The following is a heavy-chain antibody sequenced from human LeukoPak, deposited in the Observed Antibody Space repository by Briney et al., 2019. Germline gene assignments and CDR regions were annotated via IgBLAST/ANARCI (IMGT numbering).Heavy chain of an antibody. V-gene: IGHV1-46*01. CDR2: INPSGGST. Sequence: ASVKVSCKASGYTFTSYYMHWVRQAPGQGLEWMGTINPSGGSTSYAQKFQGRVTMTRDTSTSTVYMELSSLRSEDTAVYYCARDHDAYCGGDCYHDYWGQGTLVTVSS. CDR3: ARDHDAYCGGDCYHDY. D-gene: IGHD2-21*02. CDR1: GYTFTSYY. J-gene: IGHJ4*02.